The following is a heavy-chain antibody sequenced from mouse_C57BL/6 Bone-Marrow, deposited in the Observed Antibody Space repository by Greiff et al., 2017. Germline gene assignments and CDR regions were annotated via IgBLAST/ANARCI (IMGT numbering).Heavy chain of an antibody. D-gene: IGHD4-1*02. V-gene: IGHV1-69*01. CDR2: IDPSDSYT. Sequence: VQLQQPGAELVMPGASVKLSCKASGYTFTSYWMRWVKQRPGQGLEWIGEIDPSDSYTNYNQKFKGKSTLTVDKSSSTAYMQLSSLTSEDSAVYYCARSNWVYAMDYWGQGTSVTVSS. J-gene: IGHJ4*01. CDR1: GYTFTSYW. CDR3: ARSNWVYAMDY.